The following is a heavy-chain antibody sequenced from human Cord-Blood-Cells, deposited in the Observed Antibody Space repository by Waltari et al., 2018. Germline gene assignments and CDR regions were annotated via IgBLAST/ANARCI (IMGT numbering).Heavy chain of an antibody. J-gene: IGHJ4*02. Sequence: EVQLLESGGGLVQPGGSLRLSCAASRFTFSTYLLSWVRRAPGKGLEWVSAFSGSGGSTYYADSVKGRFTISRDNSKNTLYLQMNSLRAEDTAVYYCAKSGLELPNDYWGQGTLVTVSS. V-gene: IGHV3-23*01. D-gene: IGHD1-7*01. CDR2: FSGSGGST. CDR1: RFTFSTYL. CDR3: AKSGLELPNDY.